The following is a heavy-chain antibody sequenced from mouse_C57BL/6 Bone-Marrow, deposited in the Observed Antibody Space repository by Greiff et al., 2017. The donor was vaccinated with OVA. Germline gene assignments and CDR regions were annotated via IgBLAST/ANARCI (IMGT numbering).Heavy chain of an antibody. Sequence: VKLQQPGAELVRPGSSVKLSCKASGYTFTSYWMHWVKQRPIQGLEWIGNIDPSDSDTHYNQKFKDKATLTVAKSSSTAYMQLSSLTSEDSAVYYCVYYRYFDVWGTGTAATVSS. CDR1: GYTFTSYW. J-gene: IGHJ1*03. D-gene: IGHD2-1*01. V-gene: IGHV1-52*01. CDR2: IDPSDSDT. CDR3: VYYRYFDV.